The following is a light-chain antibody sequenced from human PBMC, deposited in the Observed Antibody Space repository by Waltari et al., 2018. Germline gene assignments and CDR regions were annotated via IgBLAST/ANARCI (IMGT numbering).Light chain of an antibody. V-gene: IGKV4-1*01. CDR2: WAS. CDR1: QRVLYSSNNKNY. CDR3: QQYYITPQT. Sequence: DIVMTQSPDSLAVSLGDGATINCKSSQRVLYSSNNKNYLAWYQQKPGQPPKLLIYWASTRESGVPDRFSGSGSGTDFTLTISSLQAEDVAVYYCQQYYITPQTFGQGTKLEIK. J-gene: IGKJ2*01.